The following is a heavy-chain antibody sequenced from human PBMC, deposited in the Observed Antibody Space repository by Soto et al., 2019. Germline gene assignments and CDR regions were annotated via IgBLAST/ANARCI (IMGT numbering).Heavy chain of an antibody. CDR1: GGSFSGYY. Sequence: SETQSLTSAVYGGSFSGYYWSWIRQPPGKGLEWIGEINHSGSTNYNPSLKSRVTISVDTSKNQFSLKLSSVTAADTAVYYCARESTYYDYIWGSYRTNWYFDLWGRGTLVTVS. CDR3: ARESTYYDYIWGSYRTNWYFDL. V-gene: IGHV4-34*01. CDR2: INHSGST. D-gene: IGHD3-16*02. J-gene: IGHJ2*01.